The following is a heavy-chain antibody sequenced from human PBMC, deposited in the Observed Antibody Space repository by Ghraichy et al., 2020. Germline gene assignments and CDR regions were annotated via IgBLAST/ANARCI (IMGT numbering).Heavy chain of an antibody. Sequence: SETLSLTCTVSGGSISSGDYYWSWIRQPPGKGLEWIGYIFYSGSTDYNPSLKSRVTISIDTSKNQFSLKLSSVTAADTAVYYCARVERDLLSMFDYWGRGTLVTVSS. D-gene: IGHD1-26*01. V-gene: IGHV4-30-4*01. J-gene: IGHJ4*02. CDR3: ARVERDLLSMFDY. CDR1: GGSISSGDYY. CDR2: IFYSGST.